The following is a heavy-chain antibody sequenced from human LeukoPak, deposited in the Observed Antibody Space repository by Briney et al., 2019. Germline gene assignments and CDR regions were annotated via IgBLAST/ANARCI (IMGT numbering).Heavy chain of an antibody. CDR1: GFTFNTYT. V-gene: IGHV3-48*04. CDR2: ISGSSGII. CDR3: ARDALLWFGESYDY. J-gene: IGHJ4*02. D-gene: IGHD3-10*01. Sequence: GGSLRLSCAASGFTFNTYTMNWVRQAPGKGLEWVSYISGSSGIIDYADSVRGRFTISRDNAKNSLYLQMNSLRAEDTAVYYCARDALLWFGESYDYWGQGTLVTVSS.